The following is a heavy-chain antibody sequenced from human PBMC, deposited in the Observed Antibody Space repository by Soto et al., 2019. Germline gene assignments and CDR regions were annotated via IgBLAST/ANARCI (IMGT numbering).Heavy chain of an antibody. V-gene: IGHV3-33*01. D-gene: IGHD1-1*01. J-gene: IGHJ6*02. Sequence: QVQLVESGGGVVQPGRSLRLSCAASGFTFSSYGMHWVRQAPGKGLEWVAVIWYDGSNKYYADSVKGRFTISRDNSKNTLYLQMNSLRAEDTAVYYCARESQLYYYGMDVWGQGTTVTVSS. CDR3: ARESQLYYYGMDV. CDR2: IWYDGSNK. CDR1: GFTFSSYG.